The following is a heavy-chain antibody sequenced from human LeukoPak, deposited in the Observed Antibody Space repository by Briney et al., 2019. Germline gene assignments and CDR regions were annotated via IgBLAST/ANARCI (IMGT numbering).Heavy chain of an antibody. CDR2: ICAYIGNT. CDR1: GYTFTSYG. D-gene: IGHD3-10*01. CDR3: ARDLGYCSGSYYGGGDY. J-gene: IGHJ4*02. Sequence: ASVKGSCQASGYTFTSYGIGWVRQAPGQGLDWMGWICAYIGNTNYAQKLQGRVTMTTDTSTSTAYMELRSLRSDDTAVYYCARDLGYCSGSYYGGGDYWGQGTLVTVSS. V-gene: IGHV1-18*04.